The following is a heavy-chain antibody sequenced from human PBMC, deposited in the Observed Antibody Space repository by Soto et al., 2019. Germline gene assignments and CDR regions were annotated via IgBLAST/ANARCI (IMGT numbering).Heavy chain of an antibody. CDR2: ISGSGGST. CDR1: GFTFSSYA. J-gene: IGHJ4*02. V-gene: IGHV3-23*01. Sequence: GVLRLSCAASGFTFSSYAMSWVRQSPGKGLEWVSAISGSGGSTYYADSVKGRFTISRDNSKNTLYLQMNSLRAEDTAVYYCAKDSFYDSSGYFDYWGQGTLVTVSS. CDR3: AKDSFYDSSGYFDY. D-gene: IGHD3-22*01.